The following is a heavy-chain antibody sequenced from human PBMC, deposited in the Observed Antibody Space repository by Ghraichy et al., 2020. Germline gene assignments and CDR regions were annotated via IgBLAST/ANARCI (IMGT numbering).Heavy chain of an antibody. CDR3: ARSHYDISGYHHY. CDR2: ISSSSSSI. D-gene: IGHD3-22*01. J-gene: IGHJ4*02. CDR1: GFTFSSHS. V-gene: IGHV3-21*01. Sequence: GGSLRLSCTASGFTFSSHSMNWVRQAPGKGLEWVSSISSSSSSIYYAESVEGRFTISRDNAKNSLYRQMNSLRAEDTAVYYCARSHYDISGYHHYWGQGTLVTVSS.